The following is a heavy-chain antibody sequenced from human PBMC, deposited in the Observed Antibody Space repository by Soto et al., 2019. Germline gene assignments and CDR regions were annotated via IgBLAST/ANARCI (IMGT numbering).Heavy chain of an antibody. CDR2: ISGSGGST. Sequence: PGGSLRLSCAASGFTFISYAMSWVLQAPWKGLEWVSAISGSGGSTYYADSVKGRFTISRDNSKNTLYLQMNSLRAEDTAVYYCAKDSYPSDSSSWLARNHHYRLAGPGQRTNVTVAS. D-gene: IGHD6-13*01. CDR1: GFTFISYA. J-gene: IGHJ6*02. CDR3: AKDSYPSDSSSWLARNHHYRLAG. V-gene: IGHV3-23*01.